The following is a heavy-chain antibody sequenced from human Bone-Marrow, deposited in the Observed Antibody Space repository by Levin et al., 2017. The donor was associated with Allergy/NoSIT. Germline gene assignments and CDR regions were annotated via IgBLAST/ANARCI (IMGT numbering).Heavy chain of an antibody. CDR3: ARRLIARGGNAFDY. Sequence: GVLKISCVGSGFTFSSHWMNWVRQGPGKGLVWVSRINEDGSSTSYADAVRGRFTISRDNAKNTLYLQMNSLRVEDTGLYYCARRLIARGGNAFDYWGRATLVTVSS. CDR1: GFTFSSHW. CDR2: INEDGSST. V-gene: IGHV3-74*01. J-gene: IGHJ4*02. D-gene: IGHD4-23*01.